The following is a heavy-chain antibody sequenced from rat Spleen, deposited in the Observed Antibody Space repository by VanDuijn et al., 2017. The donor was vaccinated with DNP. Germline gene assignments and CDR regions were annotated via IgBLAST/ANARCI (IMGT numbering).Heavy chain of an antibody. CDR1: GFSFSDYN. CDR3: ARHGRRVFDY. Sequence: EVQLVESGGGLVQPGRSLKLSCAASGFSFSDYNMAWARQAPKKGLEWVAYISYFGDNTYSGDSVKGRFTISRDNAKSTLYLQMNSLRSEDMATYYCARHGRRVFDYWGQGVMVTVSS. CDR2: ISYFGDNT. J-gene: IGHJ2*01. D-gene: IGHD1-11*01. V-gene: IGHV5-22*01.